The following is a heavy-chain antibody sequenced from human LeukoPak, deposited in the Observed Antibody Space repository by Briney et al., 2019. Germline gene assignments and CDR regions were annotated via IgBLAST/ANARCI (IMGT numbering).Heavy chain of an antibody. CDR2: ISGSGGST. CDR1: GFTFSSYA. V-gene: IGHV3-23*01. D-gene: IGHD5-12*01. CDR3: AKRSGYEPGDEWFDP. J-gene: IGHJ5*02. Sequence: GGSLRLSCAASGFTFSSYAMSWVRQAPWKGLEWVSAISGSGGSTYYADSVKGRFTISRDNSKNTLYLQMNSLRAEDTAVYYCAKRSGYEPGDEWFDPWGQGTLVTVSS.